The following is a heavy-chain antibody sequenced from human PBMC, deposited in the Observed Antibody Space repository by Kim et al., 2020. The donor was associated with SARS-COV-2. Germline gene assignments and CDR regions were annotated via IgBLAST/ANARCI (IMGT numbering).Heavy chain of an antibody. CDR3: AKDIVGFGGWVDYYFDY. J-gene: IGHJ4*02. CDR2: ISGDGGST. CDR1: GFTFDDYA. V-gene: IGHV3-43*02. Sequence: GGSLRLSCAASGFTFDDYAMHWVRQAPGKGLEWVSLISGDGGSTYYADSVKGRFTISRDNSKNSLYLQMNSLRTEDTALYYCAKDIVGFGGWVDYYFDYWGQGTLVTVSS. D-gene: IGHD3-10*01.